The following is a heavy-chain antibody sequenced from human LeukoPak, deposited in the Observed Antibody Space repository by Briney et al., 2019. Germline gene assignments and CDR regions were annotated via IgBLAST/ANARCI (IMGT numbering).Heavy chain of an antibody. CDR3: AIERLRLGELSGYSDY. Sequence: NPSETLSLTCTVSGGSISSYYWSWIRQPPGKGLDWIGYIYYSGSTNYNPSLKSRVTISVDTPKNQFSLKLSSVTAADTAVYYCAIERLRLGELSGYSDYWGQGTLVTVSS. CDR1: GGSISSYY. CDR2: IYYSGST. D-gene: IGHD3-16*02. V-gene: IGHV4-59*01. J-gene: IGHJ4*02.